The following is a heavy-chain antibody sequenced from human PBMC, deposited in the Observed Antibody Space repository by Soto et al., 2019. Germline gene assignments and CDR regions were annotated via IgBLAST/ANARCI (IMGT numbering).Heavy chain of an antibody. V-gene: IGHV1-18*01. CDR1: GYTFTSYG. CDR3: ARARYDFWSGYYTDY. CDR2: ISAYNGNT. Sequence: ASVKVSCKASGYTFTSYGISWVRQAPGQGLEWMGWISAYNGNTNYAQKLQGRVTMTTDTSTSTAYMELRSLGSDDTAVYYCARARYDFWSGYYTDYWGQGTLVTVSS. J-gene: IGHJ4*02. D-gene: IGHD3-3*01.